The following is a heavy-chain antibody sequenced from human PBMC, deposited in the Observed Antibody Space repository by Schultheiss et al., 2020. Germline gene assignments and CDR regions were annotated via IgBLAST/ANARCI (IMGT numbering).Heavy chain of an antibody. D-gene: IGHD2-8*01. V-gene: IGHV1-69*06. CDR3: ARHRMYGGSPKPNFDY. J-gene: IGHJ4*02. CDR2: IIPIFGTA. Sequence: SVKVSCKASGGTFSSYAISWVRQAPGQGLEWMGGIIPIFGTANYAQKFQGRVTITAEKSTSTAYMELSSLRSEDTAVYYCARHRMYGGSPKPNFDYWGQGTLVTVSS. CDR1: GGTFSSYA.